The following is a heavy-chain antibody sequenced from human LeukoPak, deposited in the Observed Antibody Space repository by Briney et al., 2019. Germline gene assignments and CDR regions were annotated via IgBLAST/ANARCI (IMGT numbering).Heavy chain of an antibody. CDR1: GFTFSSYG. CDR3: ARVLDSSSPPVY. J-gene: IGHJ4*02. CDR2: IWYDGSNK. Sequence: PGGSLRLSCAASGFTFSSYGMHWVRQAPGKGLEWVAVIWYDGSNKYYADSVKGRFTISRDNSKNTLYLQMNSLRAEDTAVYYCARVLDSSSPPVYWGQGTLVTVSS. V-gene: IGHV3-33*01. D-gene: IGHD6-6*01.